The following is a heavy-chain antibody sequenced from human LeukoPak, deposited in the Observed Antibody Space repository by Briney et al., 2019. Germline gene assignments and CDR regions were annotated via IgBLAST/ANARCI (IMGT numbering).Heavy chain of an antibody. D-gene: IGHD3-22*01. CDR2: ISSSSTI. Sequence: GGSLRLSCSASGFTFSSCAMSWVRQAPGKGLEWVSYISSSSTIYYADSVKGRFAISRDDAKNSLYLQMDSLRDEDTAVYYCARDPDSSGYLDYWGQGTLVTVSS. V-gene: IGHV3-48*02. CDR3: ARDPDSSGYLDY. CDR1: GFTFSSCA. J-gene: IGHJ4*02.